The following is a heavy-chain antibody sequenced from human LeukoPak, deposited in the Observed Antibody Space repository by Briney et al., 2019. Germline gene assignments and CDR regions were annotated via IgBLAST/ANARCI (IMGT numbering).Heavy chain of an antibody. CDR1: GGFISSFH. CDR2: IYDSGST. Sequence: PSETLSLTCTVSGGFISSFHWNGLRQPPGKGLEHIGNIYDSGSTYYNPSLKSRVTISVDTSKNQFSLKLSSVTAADTAVYYCARTYSGRSYYFDCWGQGTLVTVSS. CDR3: ARTYSGRSYYFDC. V-gene: IGHV4-59*01. J-gene: IGHJ4*02. D-gene: IGHD1-26*01.